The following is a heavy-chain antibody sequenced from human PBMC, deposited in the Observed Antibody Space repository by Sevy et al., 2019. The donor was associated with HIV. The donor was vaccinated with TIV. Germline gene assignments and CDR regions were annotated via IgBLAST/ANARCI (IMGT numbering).Heavy chain of an antibody. CDR3: TTVSGGSYDRKYYYYYGMDV. J-gene: IGHJ6*02. D-gene: IGHD1-26*01. Sequence: GGSLRLSCAASGFTFSNAWMSWVRQAPGKGLEWVGRIKSKTDGGTTDYAAPVKGRVTISRDDSKNTLYLQMNSLKTEDTAGYYDTTVSGGSYDRKYYYYYGMDVWGQGTTVTVSS. CDR1: GFTFSNAW. CDR2: IKSKTDGGTT. V-gene: IGHV3-15*01.